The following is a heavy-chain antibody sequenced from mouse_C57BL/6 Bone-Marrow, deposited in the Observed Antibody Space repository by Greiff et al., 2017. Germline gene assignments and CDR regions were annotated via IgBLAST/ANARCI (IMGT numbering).Heavy chain of an antibody. CDR1: GFNIKDDY. V-gene: IGHV14-4*01. CDR2: IDPEIGDT. J-gene: IGHJ2*01. Sequence: VQLQQSGAELVRPGASVKLSCTASGFNIKDDYIHWVKQRPEQGLEWIGWIDPEIGDTEYASKFQGKATITTDPSSNTAYLQLRSLTSEDTAVYYCSSLEGNYFDCWGQGTPLTVAS. CDR3: SSLEGNYFDC.